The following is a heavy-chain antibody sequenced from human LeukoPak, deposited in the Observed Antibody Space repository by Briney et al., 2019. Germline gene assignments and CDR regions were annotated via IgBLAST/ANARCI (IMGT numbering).Heavy chain of an antibody. V-gene: IGHV3-23*01. D-gene: IGHD3-10*01. CDR3: AKADPAYGS. J-gene: IGHJ5*02. CDR1: GFTFSIYA. Sequence: GGSLRLSCAASGFTFSIYAMNWVRQAPGKGLEWVSTISGSGGSTYYADSVKGRFTISRDDSKNTVYLQMNSLRAEDTAVYYCAKADPAYGSWGQGTLVTVSS. CDR2: ISGSGGST.